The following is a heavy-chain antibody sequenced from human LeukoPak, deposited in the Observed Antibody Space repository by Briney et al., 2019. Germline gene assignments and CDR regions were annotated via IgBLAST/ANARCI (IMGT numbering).Heavy chain of an antibody. Sequence: SETLSLTCAVSGGSISSYYWSWIRQPAGKGLEWIGRIYTSGSTNYNPSVKSRVTMSVDTSKNQLSLKLSSVTAADTAVYYCAREVDTAMVDYWGQGTLVTVSS. CDR2: IYTSGST. V-gene: IGHV4-4*07. CDR1: GGSISSYY. J-gene: IGHJ4*02. D-gene: IGHD5-18*01. CDR3: AREVDTAMVDY.